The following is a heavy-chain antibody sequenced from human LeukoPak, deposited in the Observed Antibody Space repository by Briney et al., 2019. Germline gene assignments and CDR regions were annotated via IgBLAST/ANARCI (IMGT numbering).Heavy chain of an antibody. D-gene: IGHD3-22*01. CDR3: ARDPEMYYYDSSGYYYPYYFDY. CDR1: GGSISSYY. J-gene: IGHJ4*02. V-gene: IGHV4-38-2*02. CDR2: IYHSGST. Sequence: SETLSLTRTVSGGSISSYYWGWIRQPPGKGLEWIGSIYHSGSTYYNPSLKSRVTISVDTSKNQFSLKLSSVTAADTAVYYCARDPEMYYYDSSGYYYPYYFDYWGQGTLVTVSS.